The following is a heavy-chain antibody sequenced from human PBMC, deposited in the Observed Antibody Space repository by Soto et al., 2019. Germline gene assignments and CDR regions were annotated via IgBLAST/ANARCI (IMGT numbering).Heavy chain of an antibody. V-gene: IGHV3-33*01. Sequence: VQLVESGGGLVKPGGSLRLSCAASGFTFSSYGMHWVRQAPGKGLEWVAVIWYDGSNKYYADSVKGRFTISRDNSKNTLYLQMNSLRAEDTAVYYCARDTYYDFWSGYYFPYYGMDVWGQGTTVTVSS. CDR3: ARDTYYDFWSGYYFPYYGMDV. CDR1: GFTFSSYG. D-gene: IGHD3-3*01. J-gene: IGHJ6*02. CDR2: IWYDGSNK.